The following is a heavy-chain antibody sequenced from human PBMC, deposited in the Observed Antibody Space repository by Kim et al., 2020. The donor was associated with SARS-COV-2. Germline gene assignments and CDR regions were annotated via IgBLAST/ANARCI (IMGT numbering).Heavy chain of an antibody. CDR1: GFTFRSYA. V-gene: IGHV3-23*01. J-gene: IGHJ6*02. Sequence: GGSLRLSCTASGFTFRSYAMSWVRQAPGKGLEWVSVISGSGGTTNYADSVKGRFTISRDNSKTTLYLQMNSLRAEDTALYYCAQDKPDFHWIPPNLGGMDVWGQGTTVTVS. CDR3: AQDKPDFHWIPPNLGGMDV. CDR2: ISGSGGTT. D-gene: IGHD3-9*01.